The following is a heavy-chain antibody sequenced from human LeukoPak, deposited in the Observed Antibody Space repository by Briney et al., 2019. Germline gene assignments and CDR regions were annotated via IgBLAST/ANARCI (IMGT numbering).Heavy chain of an antibody. D-gene: IGHD6-13*01. CDR3: ARYTSSWFCDS. CDR2: TYYRSKWYS. CDR1: GDSVSSTSAA. V-gene: IGHV6-1*01. J-gene: IGHJ4*02. Sequence: SQTLSLTCAISGDSVSSTSAAWNWIMQSPSRGLEWLGRTYYRSKWYSDYAVSVRGRITVNPDTSTNQFSLQLNSVTPEDTAVYYCARYTSSWFCDSWGLGTLVTVSS.